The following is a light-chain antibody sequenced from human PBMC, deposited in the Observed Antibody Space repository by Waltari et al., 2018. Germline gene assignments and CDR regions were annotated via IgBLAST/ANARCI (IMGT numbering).Light chain of an antibody. J-gene: IGLJ1*01. CDR1: DHDVGAYDF. CDR3: SSYTTSSAPGV. CDR2: EVS. V-gene: IGLV2-14*01. Sequence: QSALTQPASVSGSPGQSITLSCSGTDHDVGAYDFDSWYQQHPGKAPHLIIYEVSNRPSGISNRFSASKSGNTASLTISGLQAEDEADYYCSSYTTSSAPGVFGTGTRVTVL.